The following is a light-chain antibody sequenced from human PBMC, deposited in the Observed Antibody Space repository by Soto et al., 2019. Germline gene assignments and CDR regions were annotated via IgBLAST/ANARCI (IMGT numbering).Light chain of an antibody. CDR1: QSVSGC. Sequence: EIVLTQSPATLSLSPGERATLSCRASQSVSGCLAWYQQKPGQAPRLLIYDTSDRATGIPARFSGSGSGTDFTLTISSLEPEDFAVYYCQQRCNWPPATFGGGTKVEIK. CDR2: DTS. V-gene: IGKV3-11*01. CDR3: QQRCNWPPAT. J-gene: IGKJ4*01.